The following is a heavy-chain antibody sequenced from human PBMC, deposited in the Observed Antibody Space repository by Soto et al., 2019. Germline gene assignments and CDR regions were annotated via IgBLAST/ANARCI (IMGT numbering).Heavy chain of an antibody. CDR1: GFTFSSYW. Sequence: GASLRLSCAASGFTFSSYWMSWVRQAPGKGLEWVANIKQDGSEKYYVDSVKGRFTISRDNAKNSLSLQMNSLKTEDTAVYFCARLMGTSFDLWGQGTLVTVSS. CDR2: IKQDGSEK. V-gene: IGHV3-7*03. D-gene: IGHD2-8*01. CDR3: ARLMGTSFDL. J-gene: IGHJ4*02.